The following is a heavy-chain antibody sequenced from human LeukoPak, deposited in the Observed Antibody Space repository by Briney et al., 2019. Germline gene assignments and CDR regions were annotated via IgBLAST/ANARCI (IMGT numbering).Heavy chain of an antibody. J-gene: IGHJ3*02. CDR3: ARREAAFDI. CDR2: INHSGST. V-gene: IGHV4-34*01. Sequence: PSETLSLTCAVYGGPFSGYYWSWIRQPPGKGLEWIGEINHSGSTNYNPSLKSRVTISVDTSKNQFSLKLSSVTAADTAVYYCARREAAFDIWGQGTMVTVSS. D-gene: IGHD5-24*01. CDR1: GGPFSGYY.